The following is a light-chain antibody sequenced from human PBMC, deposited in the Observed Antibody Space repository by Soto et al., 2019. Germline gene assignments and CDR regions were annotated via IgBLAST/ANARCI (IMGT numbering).Light chain of an antibody. Sequence: DIQMTQSPSPLSASVGDRVTITCRSSQSISSYVNWYQQKPGIAPRFLIFAASNLQTGVPSRFSGSGSGTDFTLTISSLQPEDFGTYFCQHTYSTPFTFGPGTKVDI. V-gene: IGKV1-39*01. J-gene: IGKJ3*01. CDR2: AAS. CDR1: QSISSY. CDR3: QHTYSTPFT.